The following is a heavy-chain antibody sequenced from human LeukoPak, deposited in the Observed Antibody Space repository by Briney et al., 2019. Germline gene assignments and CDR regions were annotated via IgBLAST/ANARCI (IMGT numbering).Heavy chain of an antibody. CDR3: ARVVVPAAMGYYYYMDV. CDR2: ISAYNGNT. V-gene: IGHV1-18*01. CDR1: GGTFSSYA. D-gene: IGHD2-2*01. Sequence: ASVKVSCKASGGTFSSYAISWVRQAPGQGLEWMGWISAYNGNTNYAQKLQGRVTVTTDTSTSTAYMELRSLRSDDTAVYYCARVVVPAAMGYYYYMDVWGKGTTVTVSS. J-gene: IGHJ6*03.